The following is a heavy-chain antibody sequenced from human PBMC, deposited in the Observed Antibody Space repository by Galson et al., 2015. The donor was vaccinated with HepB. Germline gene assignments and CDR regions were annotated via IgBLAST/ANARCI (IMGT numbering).Heavy chain of an antibody. J-gene: IGHJ4*02. Sequence: SETLSLTCTVSGGSISSSSYYWGWIRQPPGKGLEWIGSIYYSGSTYYNPSLKSRVTISVDTSKNQFSLKLSSVTAADTAVYYCARHPHYDSSDYCLDWGQGTLVTVSS. V-gene: IGHV4-39*01. D-gene: IGHD3-22*01. CDR2: IYYSGST. CDR3: ARHPHYDSSDYCLD. CDR1: GGSISSSSYY.